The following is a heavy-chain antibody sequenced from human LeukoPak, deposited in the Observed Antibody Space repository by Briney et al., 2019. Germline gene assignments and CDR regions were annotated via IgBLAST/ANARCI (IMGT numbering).Heavy chain of an antibody. CDR1: GFTFSSYS. D-gene: IGHD3-22*01. CDR2: IKQDGSEK. Sequence: QTGGSLRLSCAASGFTFSSYSMNWVRQAPGKGLEWVANIKQDGSEKYYVDSVKGRFTISRDNAKNSLYLQMNSLRAEDTAVYYCTRPADYYDSDKTNWFDPWGQGTLVTVSS. CDR3: TRPADYYDSDKTNWFDP. V-gene: IGHV3-7*01. J-gene: IGHJ5*02.